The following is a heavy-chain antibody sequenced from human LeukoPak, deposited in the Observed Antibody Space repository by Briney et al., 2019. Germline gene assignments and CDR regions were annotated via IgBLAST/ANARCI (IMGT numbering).Heavy chain of an antibody. CDR3: ARALGKDNFLTPYDY. V-gene: IGHV4-59*01. Sequence: SETLSLTCAVSGGSIRNFSWIWIRQSPGTGLKYIGNLYHNGSTNYHPSLQSRVSISVDTSKNQFSLKVSSGTAADTAVYYCARALGKDNFLTPYDYWGQGTLVTVSS. D-gene: IGHD3-16*01. CDR1: GGSIRNFS. J-gene: IGHJ4*02. CDR2: LYHNGST.